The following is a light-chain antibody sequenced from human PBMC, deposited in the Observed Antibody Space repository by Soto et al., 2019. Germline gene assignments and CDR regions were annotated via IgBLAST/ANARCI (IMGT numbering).Light chain of an antibody. J-gene: IGKJ4*01. V-gene: IGKV1-39*01. CDR1: QSISSY. CDR3: QRSFSTPLT. CDR2: AAS. Sequence: DIQMTQSPSSLSASVGDRVTITCRASQSISSYLHWYQQKPGKAPKLLIYAASSLQSGVPSRFSGSGSGTEFTLTISSLQTEEFATYYCQRSFSTPLTFGGGTKVAIK.